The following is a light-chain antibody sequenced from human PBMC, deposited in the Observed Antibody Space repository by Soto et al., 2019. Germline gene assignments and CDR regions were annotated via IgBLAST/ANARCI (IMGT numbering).Light chain of an antibody. CDR2: DAS. Sequence: DIQMTQSPSSLSASVGDRVTITCQASQDISSYLNWCQQKPGKAPKLLIYDASNLETGVPSRFSGSGSGTDFTFTISSLQPEDIATYYCQQYDNLSFTFGPGTKVDIK. CDR1: QDISSY. J-gene: IGKJ3*01. CDR3: QQYDNLSFT. V-gene: IGKV1-33*01.